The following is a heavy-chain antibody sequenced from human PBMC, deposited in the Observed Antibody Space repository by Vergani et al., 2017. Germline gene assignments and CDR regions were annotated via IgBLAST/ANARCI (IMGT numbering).Heavy chain of an antibody. Sequence: QVQLVQSGAEVKKPGASVKVSCKASGGTFSSYAISWVRQAPGQGLEWMGRIIPILGTANYAQKFQGRVTITADESTSTAYMELSSLRSEDTAVYYCAREGAGIAVAGTCLKGTCKPDYWGQGTLVTVSS. CDR2: IIPILGTA. J-gene: IGHJ4*02. V-gene: IGHV1-69*11. CDR3: AREGAGIAVAGTCLKGTCKPDY. CDR1: GGTFSSYA. D-gene: IGHD6-19*01.